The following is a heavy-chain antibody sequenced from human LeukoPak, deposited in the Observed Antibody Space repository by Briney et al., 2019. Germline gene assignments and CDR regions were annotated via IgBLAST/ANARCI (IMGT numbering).Heavy chain of an antibody. D-gene: IGHD5-24*01. Sequence: ASVKVSCKASGYTFTGYYMHWVRQAPGQGLEWMGWINPNSGGTNYAQKVQGRVTMTRDTSISTAYMELSRLRSDDTAVYYCARVIRRDGYNFGYWGQGTLVTVSS. CDR2: INPNSGGT. CDR1: GYTFTGYY. J-gene: IGHJ4*02. V-gene: IGHV1-2*02. CDR3: ARVIRRDGYNFGY.